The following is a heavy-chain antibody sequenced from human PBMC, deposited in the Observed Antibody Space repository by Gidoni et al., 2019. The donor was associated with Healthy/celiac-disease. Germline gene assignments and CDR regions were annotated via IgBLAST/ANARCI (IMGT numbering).Heavy chain of an antibody. V-gene: IGHV3-33*01. D-gene: IGHD1-26*01. CDR1: GFTFSSYV. CDR3: ARDRRGLGL. CDR2: IWYDGSNK. J-gene: IGHJ4*02. Sequence: QVQLVESGGGVVQPGRSLRLSCAASGFTFSSYVMHWVRQAPGKGLEWVAVIWYDGSNKYYGDSVKGRFTISRDNSKNTLYLQMNSLRAEDTAVYYCARDRRGLGLWGQGTLVTVSS.